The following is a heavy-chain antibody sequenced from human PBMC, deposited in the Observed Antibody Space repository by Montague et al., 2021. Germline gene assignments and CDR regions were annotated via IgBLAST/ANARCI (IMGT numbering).Heavy chain of an antibody. Sequence: SETLSLTCSVYGGSVNGYDWSWIRQPPGKGLEWIGYMRSSGSPNYNPSFKSRIAISIDRSRNQFSLELSFVTAADTAIYFCGRDYWGSIDYWGHGILVTVSS. CDR2: MRSSGSP. J-gene: IGHJ4*01. V-gene: IGHV4-59*02. CDR3: GRDYWGSIDY. CDR1: GGSVNGYD. D-gene: IGHD7-27*01.